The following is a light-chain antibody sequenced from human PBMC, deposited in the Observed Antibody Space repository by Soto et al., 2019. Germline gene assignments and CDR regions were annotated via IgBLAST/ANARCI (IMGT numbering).Light chain of an antibody. CDR2: GAS. CDR3: QQYGSSPYT. CDR1: QSVSGSF. J-gene: IGKJ2*01. V-gene: IGKV3-20*01. Sequence: EIVLTQSPGTLSLSPGERATLSCRASQSVSGSFLAWYQQKPGQAPSLLIFGASSRATVIPDRFSGSGSGTDFTLTISRLEPEDFAVYYCQQYGSSPYTFGQGTKLEIK.